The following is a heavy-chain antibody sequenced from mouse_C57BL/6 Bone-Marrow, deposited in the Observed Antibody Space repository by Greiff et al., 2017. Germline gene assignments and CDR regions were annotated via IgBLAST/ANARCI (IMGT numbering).Heavy chain of an antibody. CDR1: GYTFTSYG. CDR3: ARRGCYAYYFDY. Sequence: VQLQQSGAELARPGASARLSCTASGYTFTSYGISWVKQRTGQGLEWIGEIYPRSGNTYYNGKFKGKATLTADKSSSTAYMELRSLTSEDSAVYFCARRGCYAYYFDYWGQGTTLTVSS. CDR2: IYPRSGNT. V-gene: IGHV1-81*01. D-gene: IGHD6-5*01. J-gene: IGHJ2*01.